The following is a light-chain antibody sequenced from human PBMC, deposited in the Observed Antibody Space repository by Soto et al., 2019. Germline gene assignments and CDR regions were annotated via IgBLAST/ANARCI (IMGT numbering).Light chain of an antibody. CDR1: SGHSSYA. CDR3: QAWGTGIQV. V-gene: IGLV4-69*01. Sequence: QLVLTQPPSASASLGASVKLTCTLSSGHSSYAIEWHQQQPEKGPRYLMKLNSDGSHSKGAGIPDRFSGSSSGAERYLTVPRLQSEDEADYYCQAWGTGIQVFGGGTKLTVL. CDR2: LNSDGSH. J-gene: IGLJ2*01.